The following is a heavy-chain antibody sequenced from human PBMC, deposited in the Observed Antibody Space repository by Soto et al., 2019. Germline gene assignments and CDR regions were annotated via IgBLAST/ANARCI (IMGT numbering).Heavy chain of an antibody. Sequence: QVQLVQSGAEVKKPGSSVKVSCKASGGTFSSYAISWVRQAPGRGLEWMGGIIPISGTANYAQKFQGRVTITADESTSTAYMELSSLRSEDTAVYYCARSQGSSTSLEIYYYYYYGMDVWDQGTTVTVSS. V-gene: IGHV1-69*01. D-gene: IGHD2-2*01. CDR2: IIPISGTA. CDR1: GGTFSSYA. CDR3: ARSQGSSTSLEIYYYYYYGMDV. J-gene: IGHJ6*02.